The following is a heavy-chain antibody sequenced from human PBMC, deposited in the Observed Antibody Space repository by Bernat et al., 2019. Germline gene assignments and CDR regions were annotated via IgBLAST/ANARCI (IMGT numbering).Heavy chain of an antibody. Sequence: QVQLVQSGAEVKKPGASVKVSCKASGYTFTGYYMHWVRQAPGQGLEWMGWINPNSGGTNYAQKFQGWVTMTRETSISTAYMEVSRLRSDDTAVYDCASGAAGVGGYYFDYWGQGTLVTVSS. CDR1: GYTFTGYY. CDR2: INPNSGGT. D-gene: IGHD6-13*01. CDR3: ASGAAGVGGYYFDY. V-gene: IGHV1-2*04. J-gene: IGHJ4*02.